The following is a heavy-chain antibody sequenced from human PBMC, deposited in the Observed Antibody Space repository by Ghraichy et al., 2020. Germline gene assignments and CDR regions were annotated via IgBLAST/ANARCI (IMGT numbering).Heavy chain of an antibody. CDR2: IYYSGST. V-gene: IGHV4-39*01. J-gene: IGHJ3*02. Sequence: SETLSLTCTVSGGSISSSSYYWGWIRQPPGKGLEWIGSIYYSGSTYNNPSLKSRVTISVDTSKNQFSLKLSSVTAADTAVYHCASADIKWDLLAYPHAFDIWGQGTMVTVSS. CDR3: ASADIKWDLLAYPHAFDI. CDR1: GGSISSSSYY. D-gene: IGHD1-26*01.